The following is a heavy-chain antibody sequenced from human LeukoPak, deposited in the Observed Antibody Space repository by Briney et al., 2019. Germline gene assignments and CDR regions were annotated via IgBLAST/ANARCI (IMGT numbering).Heavy chain of an antibody. CDR3: ARGKYSSSWYPRRWFDP. CDR2: INHSGST. J-gene: IGHJ5*02. V-gene: IGHV4-34*01. CDR1: GGSFSGYY. Sequence: SETLSLTCAVYGGSFSGYYWSWIRQPPGKGLVWIGEINHSGSTNYNPSLKSRVTISVDTSKNQFSLKLSSVTAADTAVYYCARGKYSSSWYPRRWFDPWGQGTLVTVSS. D-gene: IGHD6-13*01.